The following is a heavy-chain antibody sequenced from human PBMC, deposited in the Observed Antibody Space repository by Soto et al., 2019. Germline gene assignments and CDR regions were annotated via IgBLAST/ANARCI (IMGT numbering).Heavy chain of an antibody. V-gene: IGHV3-30-3*01. CDR3: ARDYYDSSGYPLN. CDR2: ISYDGSNK. J-gene: IGHJ4*02. Sequence: VGSLRLSCAASGFTFSSYAMHWVRQAPGKGLEWVAVISYDGSNKYYADSVKGRFTISRDNSKNTLYLQMNSLRAEDTAVYYCARDYYDSSGYPLNWGQGTLVTVSS. D-gene: IGHD3-22*01. CDR1: GFTFSSYA.